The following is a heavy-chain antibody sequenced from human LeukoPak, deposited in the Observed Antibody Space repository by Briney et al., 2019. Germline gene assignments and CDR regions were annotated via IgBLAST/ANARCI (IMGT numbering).Heavy chain of an antibody. CDR3: ARPGAEMATTPFDY. Sequence: GESLQISCQGSGYRFTSYWIGWVRQMPGKGLEWMGIIYPGDSDTRYSPPFQGQVTISADKSINTAYLQWSSLRASDTAMYYCARPGAEMATTPFDYWGQGTLVTVSS. J-gene: IGHJ4*02. CDR1: GYRFTSYW. CDR2: IYPGDSDT. D-gene: IGHD5-24*01. V-gene: IGHV5-51*01.